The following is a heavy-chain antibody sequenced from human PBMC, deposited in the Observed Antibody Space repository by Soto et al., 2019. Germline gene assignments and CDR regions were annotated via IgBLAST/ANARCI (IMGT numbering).Heavy chain of an antibody. D-gene: IGHD6-13*01. Sequence: QVQLQESGPGLVKPSQTLSLTCTVSGGSVNSGDYYWSWIRQPPGKGLEWIGYIYYSGSTYYNPSLRSRVTISVDTSKHQFSLNLRSVTAADTAVYYCARDALRGAAADPWGQGTLVTVSS. V-gene: IGHV4-30-4*01. CDR3: ARDALRGAAADP. CDR2: IYYSGST. J-gene: IGHJ5*02. CDR1: GGSVNSGDYY.